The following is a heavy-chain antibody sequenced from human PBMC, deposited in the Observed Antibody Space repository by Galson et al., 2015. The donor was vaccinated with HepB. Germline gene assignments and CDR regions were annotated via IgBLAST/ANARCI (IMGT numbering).Heavy chain of an antibody. CDR2: ITPSGDNT. Sequence: SLRLSCAVSGFTLSSSGMHWVRQAPGKGLEWVSAITPSGDNTYSADSMKGRFTISRDNSQNTLFLQMNSLRADDTAIYFCAKVFPEKTDGWYRQALYYFDSWGQGTRVTVSS. CDR1: GFTLSSSG. J-gene: IGHJ4*02. CDR3: AKVFPEKTDGWYRQALYYFDS. V-gene: IGHV3-23*01. D-gene: IGHD6-19*01.